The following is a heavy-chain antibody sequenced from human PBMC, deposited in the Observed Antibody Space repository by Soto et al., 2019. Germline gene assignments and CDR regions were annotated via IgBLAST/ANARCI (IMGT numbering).Heavy chain of an antibody. Sequence: GESLKISCKGSGYTFTSYWITWVRQMPGKGLEWMGRIDPSDSYTNYSPSLQGHVTISADKSITTAYLQWNSLRASDTAMYYCSSSRSRDNYYYGMDVWGQGTTVTVSS. CDR3: SSSRSRDNYYYGMDV. CDR1: GYTFTSYW. J-gene: IGHJ6*02. V-gene: IGHV5-10-1*01. CDR2: IDPSDSYT.